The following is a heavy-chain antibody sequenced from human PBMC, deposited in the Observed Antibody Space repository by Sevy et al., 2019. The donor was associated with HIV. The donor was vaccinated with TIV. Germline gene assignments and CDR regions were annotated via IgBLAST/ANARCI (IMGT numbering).Heavy chain of an antibody. Sequence: GGSLRLSCAASGFTFSDHYMDWVRQAPGKGLEWVGRTRNKANSYTTEYAASVKGRFTISRDDSKNSLYLQMNSLKTEDTAVYYGAREGIAAAGYFDYWGQGTLVTVSS. D-gene: IGHD6-13*01. CDR1: GFTFSDHY. CDR2: TRNKANSYTT. CDR3: AREGIAAAGYFDY. V-gene: IGHV3-72*01. J-gene: IGHJ4*02.